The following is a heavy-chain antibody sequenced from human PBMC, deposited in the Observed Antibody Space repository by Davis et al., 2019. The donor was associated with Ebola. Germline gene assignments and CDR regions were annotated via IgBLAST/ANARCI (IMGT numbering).Heavy chain of an antibody. J-gene: IGHJ5*02. V-gene: IGHV4-30-4*01. Sequence: LRLSCTVSGGSISSGDYYWSWIRQPPGKGLEWIGYIYYSGSTYYNPSLKSRVTISVDTSKNQFSLKLSSVTAADTAVYYCARPLWEANNWFDPWGQGTLVTVSS. D-gene: IGHD1-26*01. CDR3: ARPLWEANNWFDP. CDR2: IYYSGST. CDR1: GGSISSGDYY.